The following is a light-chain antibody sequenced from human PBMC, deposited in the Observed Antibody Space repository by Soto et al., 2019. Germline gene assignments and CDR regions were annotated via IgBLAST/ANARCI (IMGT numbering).Light chain of an antibody. CDR1: SSDVGGYNY. Sequence: QSALTRPASVSGSPGQSITISCTGTSSDVGGYNYVSWYQQHPDKAPKLMIYEVSNRPSGVSNRFSGSKSGNTASLTISGLQAEDEADYYCSSYTSSSPLYVFXTGTKVTVL. CDR2: EVS. V-gene: IGLV2-14*01. CDR3: SSYTSSSPLYV. J-gene: IGLJ1*01.